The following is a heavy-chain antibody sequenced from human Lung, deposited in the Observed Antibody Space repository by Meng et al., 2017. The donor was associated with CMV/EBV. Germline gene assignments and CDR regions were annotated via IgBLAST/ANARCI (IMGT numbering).Heavy chain of an antibody. CDR2: IKSKTDGGTT. Sequence: GGSLRLXCAASGFTFSNAWMSWVRQAPGKGLEWVGRIKSKTDGGTTDYAAPVKGRFAISRDDSKNTLYLQMNSLKTEDTAVYYCTTDEYCSSTSCYPPVDYWGQGTLVTVSS. CDR3: TTDEYCSSTSCYPPVDY. D-gene: IGHD2-2*01. CDR1: GFTFSNAW. J-gene: IGHJ4*02. V-gene: IGHV3-15*01.